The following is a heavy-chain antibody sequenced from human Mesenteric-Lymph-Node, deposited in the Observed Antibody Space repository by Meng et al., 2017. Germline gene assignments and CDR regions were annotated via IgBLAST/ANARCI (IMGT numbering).Heavy chain of an antibody. CDR3: AAGDRSTGWDY. CDR1: RFTFSSYA. D-gene: IGHD3-16*01. CDR2: ISGSGGRT. V-gene: IGHV3-23*01. J-gene: IGHJ4*02. Sequence: GGSLRLSCAASRFTFSSYAMSWVRQAPGKGLEWVSAISGSGGRTYYADSVKGRFTISRDNSKNTLYLQMHSLRAEDTAVYYCAAGDRSTGWDYWGQGTLVTVSS.